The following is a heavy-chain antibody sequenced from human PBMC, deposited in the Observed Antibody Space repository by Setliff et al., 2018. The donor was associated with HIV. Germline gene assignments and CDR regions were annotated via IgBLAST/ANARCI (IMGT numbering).Heavy chain of an antibody. CDR3: ARDKSSGYNDY. J-gene: IGHJ4*02. CDR1: GFTFSSHN. V-gene: IGHV3-33*08. D-gene: IGHD3-22*01. Sequence: PGGSLRFSCAASGFTFSSHNMNWVRQVPGKGLEWVAVVYNDGFNKYYEDSVKGRFTVSRVDSKSTVYLQMNSLRPEDTAVYYCARDKSSGYNDYWGQGTLVTVSS. CDR2: VYNDGFNK.